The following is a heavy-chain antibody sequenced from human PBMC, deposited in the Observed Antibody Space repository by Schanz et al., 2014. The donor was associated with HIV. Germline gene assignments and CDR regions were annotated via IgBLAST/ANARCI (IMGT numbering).Heavy chain of an antibody. J-gene: IGHJ6*02. V-gene: IGHV3-33*01. CDR2: IWYDGSNK. CDR1: GFTFSNYG. CDR3: TRGRFLERGGMDA. Sequence: QVQLVESGGGVVQPGRSLRLSCTASGFTFSNYGMHWVRQAPGKGLEWAAAIWYDGSNKFYADSVKGRFTISRDNSKNTLYLQMNNLRAEDTAVYFCTRGRFLERGGMDAWGQGTAVTVSS. D-gene: IGHD3-3*01.